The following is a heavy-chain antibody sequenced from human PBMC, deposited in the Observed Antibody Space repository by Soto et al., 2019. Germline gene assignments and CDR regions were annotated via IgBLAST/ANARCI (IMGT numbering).Heavy chain of an antibody. CDR2: IIPIFGTA. Sequence: QVQLVQSGAEVKKPGSSVKVSCKASGGTFSSYDISWVRQAPGQGLEWMGGIIPIFGTANYAQKFQGRVTITADDSTSTAYMELSSLRSEDTAVYYCAIRRRYYDSSGYSEYFQHWGQGTLVTVSS. CDR1: GGTFSSYD. CDR3: AIRRRYYDSSGYSEYFQH. D-gene: IGHD3-22*01. V-gene: IGHV1-69*01. J-gene: IGHJ1*01.